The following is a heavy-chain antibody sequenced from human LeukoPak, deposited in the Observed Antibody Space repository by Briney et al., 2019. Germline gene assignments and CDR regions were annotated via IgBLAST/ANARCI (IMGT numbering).Heavy chain of an antibody. CDR2: IYTSGST. D-gene: IGHD2-2*01. Sequence: PETLSLTCTVSGGSISSYYWSWIRQPPGKGLEWIGYIYTSGSTNYNPSLKSRVTMSVDTSKNQFSLKLSSVTAADTAVYYCATLGYCSSTSCYDYWGQGTLVTVSS. CDR3: ATLGYCSSTSCYDY. CDR1: GGSISSYY. V-gene: IGHV4-4*09. J-gene: IGHJ4*02.